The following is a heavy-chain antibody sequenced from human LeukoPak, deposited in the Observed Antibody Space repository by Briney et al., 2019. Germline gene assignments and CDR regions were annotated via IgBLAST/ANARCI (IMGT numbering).Heavy chain of an antibody. J-gene: IGHJ4*02. CDR2: ISGSGGST. Sequence: GGSLRLSCAASGFTFSSYAMSWVRQAPGKGLGWVSAISGSGGSTYYADSVKGRFTISRDNSKNTLYLQMNSLRAEDTAVYYCAKESRYYYDSSGYYDYWGQGTLVTVSS. V-gene: IGHV3-23*01. CDR1: GFTFSSYA. CDR3: AKESRYYYDSSGYYDY. D-gene: IGHD3-22*01.